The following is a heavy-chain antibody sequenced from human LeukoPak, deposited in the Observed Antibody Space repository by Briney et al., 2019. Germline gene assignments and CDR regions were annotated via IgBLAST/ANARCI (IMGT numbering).Heavy chain of an antibody. CDR1: GLPASSYA. CDR3: AKNGVTGPHLYFDY. V-gene: IGHV3-23*01. CDR2: ISGSGGST. Sequence: GGTPPLSCAASGLPASSYAMCDSRLAPGKRLEGVSAISGSGGSTYYADSVKGRFTISRDNSKNTLYLQMNSLRAEDTAVYYCAKNGVTGPHLYFDYWGQGTLVTVSS. J-gene: IGHJ4*02. D-gene: IGHD1-20*01.